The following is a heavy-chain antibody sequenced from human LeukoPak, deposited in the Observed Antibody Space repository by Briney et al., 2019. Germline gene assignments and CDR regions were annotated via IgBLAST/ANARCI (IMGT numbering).Heavy chain of an antibody. CDR3: AKKPATIKFLFDI. V-gene: IGHV3-23*01. CDR1: TFSFSTYD. CDR2: ISTTGGYT. D-gene: IGHD5-24*01. J-gene: IGHJ4*02. Sequence: PGGSLTLSCVGSTFSFSTYDMGWLRQTPGKELEWVSAISTTGGYTEDADSVKGRFTISRDNSQNTLFLQMHSLRAEDTAVYYCAKKPATIKFLFDIWGQGTLVTVSP.